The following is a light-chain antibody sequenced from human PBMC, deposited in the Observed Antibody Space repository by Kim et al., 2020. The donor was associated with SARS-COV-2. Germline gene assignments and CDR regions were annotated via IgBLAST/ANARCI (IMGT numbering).Light chain of an antibody. CDR2: YDS. V-gene: IGLV3-21*04. Sequence: SYELTQPSSMSVAPGKTANITCGGNDIGNKSVQWYQQKPGQAPLLVIYYDSDRPSGIPERFSGSNSGNTATLTITWVEAGDEADYYCQVWDTSGDLLFGGGTQLTVL. CDR3: QVWDTSGDLL. J-gene: IGLJ3*02. CDR1: DIGNKS.